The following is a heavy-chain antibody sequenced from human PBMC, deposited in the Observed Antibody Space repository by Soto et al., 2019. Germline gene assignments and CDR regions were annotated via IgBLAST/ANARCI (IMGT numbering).Heavy chain of an antibody. D-gene: IGHD6-13*01. Sequence: LKISCKGSGYSFTSYWIGWVRQMPGKGLEWMGIIYPGDSDTRYSPSFQGQVTISADKSISTAYLQWSSLKASDTAMYYCARLRYSSSWNYYYYGMDVWGQGTTVTVSS. V-gene: IGHV5-51*01. J-gene: IGHJ6*02. CDR3: ARLRYSSSWNYYYYGMDV. CDR1: GYSFTSYW. CDR2: IYPGDSDT.